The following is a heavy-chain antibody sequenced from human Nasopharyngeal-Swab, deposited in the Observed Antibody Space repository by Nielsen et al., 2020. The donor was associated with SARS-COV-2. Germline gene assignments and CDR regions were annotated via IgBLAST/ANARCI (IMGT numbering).Heavy chain of an antibody. Sequence: GESLKISCVAPGFTFRDYWMSWVRQAPAKGLEWVASIKQDGSEKNYVDSVKGRFTISRDNAKNSLFLQMDSLRTEDTAVYYCGYYGDEYYYYYYGMDVWGQGTTVTVSS. J-gene: IGHJ6*02. D-gene: IGHD4-17*01. CDR1: GFTFRDYW. V-gene: IGHV3-7*03. CDR3: GYYGDEYYYYYYGMDV. CDR2: IKQDGSEK.